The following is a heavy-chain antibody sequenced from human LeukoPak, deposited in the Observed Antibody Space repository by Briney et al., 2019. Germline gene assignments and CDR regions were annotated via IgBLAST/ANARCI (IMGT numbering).Heavy chain of an antibody. CDR3: ASTSGYCSGGNCYSAFDY. D-gene: IGHD2-15*01. CDR1: GGSFSGYY. CDR2: INHSGST. J-gene: IGHJ4*02. V-gene: IGHV4-34*01. Sequence: SETLSLTCTVYGGSFSGYYWSWIRQPPGKGLEWIGEINHSGSTNYNPSLKSRVTTSVDTSKNQFSLKLSSVTAADTAVYYCASTSGYCSGGNCYSAFDYWGQGTLVTVSS.